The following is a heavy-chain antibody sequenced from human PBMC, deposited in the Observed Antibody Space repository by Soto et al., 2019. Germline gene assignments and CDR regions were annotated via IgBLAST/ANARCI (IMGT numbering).Heavy chain of an antibody. J-gene: IGHJ3*02. Sequence: QVQLVESGGGVVQPGRSLRLSCAASGFTFSSYAMHWVRQAPGKGLEWVAVISYDGSNKYYADSVKGRFTISRDNSKNTLSLQLNSLRAEDTAVYYCARDPYPGLRGHAFDIWGQGTMVTVSS. CDR1: GFTFSSYA. CDR3: ARDPYPGLRGHAFDI. CDR2: ISYDGSNK. V-gene: IGHV3-30-3*01. D-gene: IGHD3-16*01.